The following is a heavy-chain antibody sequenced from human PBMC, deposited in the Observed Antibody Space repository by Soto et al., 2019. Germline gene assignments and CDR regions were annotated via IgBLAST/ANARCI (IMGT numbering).Heavy chain of an antibody. D-gene: IGHD1-26*01. V-gene: IGHV4-39*01. J-gene: IGHJ6*02. CDR1: GGSISSSSYY. CDR2: IYYSGST. Sequence: SETLSLTCTVSGGSISSSSYYWGWIRQPPGKGLEWIGSIYYSGSTYYNPSLKSRVTISVDTSKNQFSLKLSSVTAADTAVYYCARRTKWELRPRYYYGMDVWGQGTTVT. CDR3: ARRTKWELRPRYYYGMDV.